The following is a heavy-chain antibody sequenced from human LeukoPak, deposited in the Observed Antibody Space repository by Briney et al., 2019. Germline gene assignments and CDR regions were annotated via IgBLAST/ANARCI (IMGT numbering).Heavy chain of an antibody. CDR2: IRNKANTYTT. D-gene: IGHD6-13*01. J-gene: IGHJ2*01. CDR1: GFTFSDYY. V-gene: IGHV3-72*01. Sequence: GGSLRLSCAASGFTFSDYYMDWGRQASGKGLDWVARIRNKANTYTTEYAASVKGRFTISRDESKNSLYLQMNSLKTEDTAVYFCARAGVGTRYFDLWGRGTLVTVSS. CDR3: ARAGVGTRYFDL.